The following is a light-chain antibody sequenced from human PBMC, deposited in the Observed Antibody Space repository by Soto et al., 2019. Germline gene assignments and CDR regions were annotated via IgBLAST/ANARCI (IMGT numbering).Light chain of an antibody. Sequence: EIVLTQSPATLSLSPGERATLSCRASQSVSNNLAWYQQKPGQAPRLLIYGASTRATGIPARFGGSGSGTDFTLTISSLEPEDFAVYYCQQRSNWITFGQGTRLET. CDR1: QSVSNN. CDR2: GAS. J-gene: IGKJ5*01. V-gene: IGKV3-11*01. CDR3: QQRSNWIT.